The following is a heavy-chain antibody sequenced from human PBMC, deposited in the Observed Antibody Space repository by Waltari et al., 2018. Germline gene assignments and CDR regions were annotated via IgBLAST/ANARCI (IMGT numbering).Heavy chain of an antibody. D-gene: IGHD6-13*01. J-gene: IGHJ4*02. CDR2: IYYSGST. CDR3: ASQQLVLRGPFDY. V-gene: IGHV4-39*01. Sequence: QLQLQESGPGLVKPSETLSLTCTVSGGSISSSSYYWGWIRQPPGEGLEWIGSIYYSGSTYYHPSLKSRVTISVDTSKNQFSLKLSSVTAADTAVYYCASQQLVLRGPFDYWGQGTLVTVSS. CDR1: GGSISSSSYY.